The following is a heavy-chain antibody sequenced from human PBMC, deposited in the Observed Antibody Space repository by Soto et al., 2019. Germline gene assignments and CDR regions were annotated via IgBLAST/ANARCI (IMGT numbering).Heavy chain of an antibody. Sequence: QVQLVEAGGGLVKPGGSLRLSCAATGFTFSDYYMSWIRQAPGKGLEWVSYISSSSSYTNYADSVKGRFTISRDNAKNSLYLQMNSLRAEDTAVYYCARGNWYGDSDYWGQGTLVTVSS. D-gene: IGHD4-17*01. J-gene: IGHJ4*02. CDR3: ARGNWYGDSDY. CDR1: GFTFSDYY. CDR2: ISSSSSYT. V-gene: IGHV3-11*05.